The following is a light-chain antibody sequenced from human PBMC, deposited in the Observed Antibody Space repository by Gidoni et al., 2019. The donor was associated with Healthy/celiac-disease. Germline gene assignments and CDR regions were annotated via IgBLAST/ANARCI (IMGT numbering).Light chain of an antibody. V-gene: IGKV3-20*01. J-gene: IGKJ1*01. CDR2: GAS. CDR1: QSVSSSY. CDR3: QQYGSSPRT. Sequence: EIVFTQYPGTLSLSPVERATLSCRASQSVSSSYLAWYQQKPGQAPRLLIYGASSRATGIPDRFSGSGSGTDFTLTISRLEPEDFAVYYCQQYGSSPRTFGQGTKVEIK.